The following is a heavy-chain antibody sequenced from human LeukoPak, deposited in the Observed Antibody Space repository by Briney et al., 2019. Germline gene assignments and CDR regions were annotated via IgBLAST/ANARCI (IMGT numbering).Heavy chain of an antibody. Sequence: ASVKVSCKASGYTFTSYYMHWVRQAPGQGLEWMGIINPSGGSTSYAQKFQGRVTMTRDTSTSTVYMELSSLRSEDTAVYYCAAATGIYYYGMDVWGQGTTVTVSS. CDR2: INPSGGST. CDR1: GYTFTSYY. CDR3: AAATGIYYYGMDV. V-gene: IGHV1-46*01. J-gene: IGHJ6*02. D-gene: IGHD6-13*01.